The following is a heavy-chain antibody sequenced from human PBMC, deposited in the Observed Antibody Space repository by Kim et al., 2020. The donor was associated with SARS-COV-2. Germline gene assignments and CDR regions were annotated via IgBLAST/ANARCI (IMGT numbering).Heavy chain of an antibody. J-gene: IGHJ4*02. V-gene: IGHV3-15*01. Sequence: DYAAPVKGRFTISRDDSKNTLYLQMNSLKTEDTAVYYCTTELYYYDPVDYWGQGTLVTVSS. D-gene: IGHD3-22*01. CDR3: TTELYYYDPVDY.